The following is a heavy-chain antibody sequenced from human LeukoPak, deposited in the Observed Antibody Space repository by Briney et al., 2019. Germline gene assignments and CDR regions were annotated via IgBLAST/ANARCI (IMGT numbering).Heavy chain of an antibody. CDR1: GFTFSSYA. J-gene: IGHJ4*02. Sequence: GGSLRLSCAASGFTFSSYAMSWVRQAPGKGLEWVSAISGSGGSTYYADSVKGRFTISRDNSKNTLYLQMNSLKTEDTAVYYCTRHYNGGSSRPYFDYWGQGTLVTVSS. CDR3: TRHYNGGSSRPYFDY. D-gene: IGHD1-26*01. CDR2: ISGSGGST. V-gene: IGHV3-23*01.